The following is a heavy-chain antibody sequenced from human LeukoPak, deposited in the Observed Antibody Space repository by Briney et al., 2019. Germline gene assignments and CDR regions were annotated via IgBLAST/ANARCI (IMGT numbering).Heavy chain of an antibody. CDR1: GFTFSSYA. D-gene: IGHD6-13*01. CDR3: ARDLAAAAFDY. CDR2: ISYDGSNK. J-gene: IGHJ4*02. Sequence: GGSLRLSCAASGFTFSSYAMHWVRQAPGKGLEWVAVISYDGSNKYYADSVKGRFTISRDNSKNTLYLQMNSLRAEDTAVYYCARDLAAAAFDYWGQGTLVTVPS. V-gene: IGHV3-30-3*01.